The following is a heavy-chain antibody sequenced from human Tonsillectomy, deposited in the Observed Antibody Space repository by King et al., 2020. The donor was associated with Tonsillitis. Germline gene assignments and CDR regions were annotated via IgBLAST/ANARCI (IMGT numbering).Heavy chain of an antibody. D-gene: IGHD3-10*01. V-gene: IGHV3-23*04. CDR3: AKDRPGSGREDY. CDR2: ISGSGSGT. CDR1: GFSFSSYA. Sequence: VQLVESGGGLVQPGGSLRLSCAASGFSFSSYAMNWVRQVPGKGLEWVSGISGSGSGTYYADSVKGRFTISRDNSKNTVYLQMNSLRAEDTAVYYCAKDRPGSGREDYWGQGTLVTVSS. J-gene: IGHJ4*02.